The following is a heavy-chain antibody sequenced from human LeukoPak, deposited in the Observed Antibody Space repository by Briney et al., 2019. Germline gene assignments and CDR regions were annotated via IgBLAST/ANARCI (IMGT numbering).Heavy chain of an antibody. V-gene: IGHV3-23*01. CDR1: GFTFSDYG. CDR2: ISASAGTT. Sequence: GGALRLSCVGFGFTFSDYGMSWVRQAPGKGLEWVSSISASAGTTYYEDSVKGRFTMSRDNSNNTLFLHLNSLRGEDTAVYYCTRNSGWYGLSWGQGTLVTVSS. D-gene: IGHD6-19*01. CDR3: TRNSGWYGLS. J-gene: IGHJ1*01.